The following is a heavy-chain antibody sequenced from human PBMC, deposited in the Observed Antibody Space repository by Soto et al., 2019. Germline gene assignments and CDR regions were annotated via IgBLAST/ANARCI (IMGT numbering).Heavy chain of an antibody. CDR3: ARPDSSSWAAPFGS. V-gene: IGHV4-61*05. CDR1: GDSISRSSFY. D-gene: IGHD6-13*01. J-gene: IGHJ4*02. CDR2: TYSSGST. Sequence: SETLSLTCTVSGDSISRSSFYWGWIRQPPGKGLEWIGNTYSSGSTKYNPSLRSRVTISVDTSNNQFSLRLTSVTASDTAVYYCARPDSSSWAAPFGSWGQGTLVTVSS.